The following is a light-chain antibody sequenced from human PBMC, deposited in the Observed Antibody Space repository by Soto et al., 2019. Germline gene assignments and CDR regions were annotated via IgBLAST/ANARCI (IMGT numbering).Light chain of an antibody. Sequence: DIQMTQSPSSLSASVGDRVTITCRASQGIIDYLAWYQQKPGKAPKLLIYAASTLQSGVPSRFSGSGAEKDFTLTISSLQTEDVATYYCQKYNSAPRTFGQGTKVEIK. CDR3: QKYNSAPRT. CDR2: AAS. J-gene: IGKJ1*01. CDR1: QGIIDY. V-gene: IGKV1-27*01.